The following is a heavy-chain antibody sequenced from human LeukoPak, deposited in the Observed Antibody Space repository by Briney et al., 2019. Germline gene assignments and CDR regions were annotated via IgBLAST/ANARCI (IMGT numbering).Heavy chain of an antibody. CDR2: ISYDGSNK. V-gene: IGHV3-30*18. Sequence: GGSLRLSCAASGFTFSSYGMHWVRQAPGKGLEWVAVISYDGSNKYYADSVKGRFTISRDNSKNTLYLQMNSLRAEDTAVYYCAKEDTSSGWPDAFDIWGQGTMVTVSS. D-gene: IGHD6-19*01. J-gene: IGHJ3*02. CDR1: GFTFSSYG. CDR3: AKEDTSSGWPDAFDI.